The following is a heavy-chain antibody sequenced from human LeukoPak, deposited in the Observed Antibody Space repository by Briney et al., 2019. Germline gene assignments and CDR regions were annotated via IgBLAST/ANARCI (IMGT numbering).Heavy chain of an antibody. CDR2: ISSHSIST. D-gene: IGHD6-6*01. J-gene: IGHJ6*02. CDR3: AKEKGGSSFYYGMDV. Sequence: PGGSLRLSCAASGFTFNDSYMSWIRQAPGKGLEWLSYISSHSISTNYADSVKGRFAISRDNSKNTLYLQMSSLRAEDTAVYYCAKEKGGSSFYYGMDVWGQGTTVTVSS. CDR1: GFTFNDSY. V-gene: IGHV3-11*05.